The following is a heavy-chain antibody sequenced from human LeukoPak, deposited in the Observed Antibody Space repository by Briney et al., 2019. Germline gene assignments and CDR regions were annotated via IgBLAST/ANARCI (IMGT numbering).Heavy chain of an antibody. D-gene: IGHD3-10*01. V-gene: IGHV4-59*11. CDR1: GGSISSHY. Sequence: SETLSLTCTVSGGSISSHYWSWIRQPPGKGLEWIGYIYYSGSTNYNPSLKSRVTISADTSKNQFSLKLSSVTAADTAVYYCARYYYGSEYYFDYWGQGTLVTVSS. J-gene: IGHJ4*02. CDR3: ARYYYGSEYYFDY. CDR2: IYYSGST.